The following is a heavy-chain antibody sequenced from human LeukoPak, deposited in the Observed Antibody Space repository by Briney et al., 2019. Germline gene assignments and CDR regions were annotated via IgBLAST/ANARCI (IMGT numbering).Heavy chain of an antibody. CDR1: GGSISSYY. Sequence: SETLSLTCTVSGGSISSYYWSWIRQPPGKGLEWIGYIYYSGSTNYNPSLKSRVTISVDTSKNQFSLKLSSVTAADTAVYYCAREVSSSWYVYWFDPWGQGTLVTVAS. D-gene: IGHD6-13*01. CDR3: AREVSSSWYVYWFDP. V-gene: IGHV4-59*01. J-gene: IGHJ5*02. CDR2: IYYSGST.